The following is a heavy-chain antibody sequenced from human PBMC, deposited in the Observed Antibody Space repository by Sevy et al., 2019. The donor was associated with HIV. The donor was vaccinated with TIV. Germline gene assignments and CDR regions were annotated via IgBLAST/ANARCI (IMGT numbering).Heavy chain of an antibody. D-gene: IGHD4-17*01. V-gene: IGHV1-18*01. CDR1: GYTFTSYG. J-gene: IGHJ5*02. CDR3: ARDRRVYGGNSVVFWFDP. CDR2: ISAYNGNT. Sequence: ASVKVSCKASGYTFTSYGISWVRQAPGQGLEWMGWISAYNGNTNYAQKLQGSVTMTTDTSTSTAYMELRSLRSDDTAVNYCARDRRVYGGNSVVFWFDPWGQGALVTVSS.